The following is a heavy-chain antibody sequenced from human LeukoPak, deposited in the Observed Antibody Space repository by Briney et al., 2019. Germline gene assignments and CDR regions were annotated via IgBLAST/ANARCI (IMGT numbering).Heavy chain of an antibody. D-gene: IGHD4-17*01. J-gene: IGHJ3*02. CDR1: GGISSSYD. CDR2: IYYSGST. CDR3: ARELMTTVTPGGVGAFDI. V-gene: IGHV4-59*12. Sequence: PSETLSLTCTVSGGISSSYDWTWIRQSPGKRLEWSGYIYYSGSTYYNPSLKSRVTISVDTSKNQFSLKLSSVTAADTAVYYCARELMTTVTPGGVGAFDIWGQGTMVTVSS.